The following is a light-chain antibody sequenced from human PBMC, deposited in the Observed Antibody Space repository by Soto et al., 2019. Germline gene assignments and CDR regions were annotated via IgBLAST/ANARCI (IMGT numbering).Light chain of an antibody. J-gene: IGKJ2*01. CDR3: QQTFSTPPYT. CDR1: QRIATY. Sequence: DIQMTQSPSSLSASIGDRVTITCRARQRIATYVNWYQQKPGEAPKLLIYAASSLQSGVPSRFRGSGSLTDVTLTISSLQPEDYATYYCQQTFSTPPYTFGQGTKVEIK. CDR2: AAS. V-gene: IGKV1-39*01.